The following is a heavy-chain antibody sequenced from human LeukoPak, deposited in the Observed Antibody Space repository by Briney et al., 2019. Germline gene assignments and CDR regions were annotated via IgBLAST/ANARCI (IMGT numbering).Heavy chain of an antibody. CDR2: ISSSGSTI. D-gene: IGHD3-10*02. CDR1: GFTFSSYE. CDR3: AELGITMIGGV. Sequence: GGSLRLACAASGFTFSSYEMNWVCQAPGKGLEWVSYISSSGSTIYYADSVKGRFTISRDNAKNSLYLQMNSLRAEDTAVYYCAELGITMIGGVWGKGTTVTISS. J-gene: IGHJ6*04. V-gene: IGHV3-48*03.